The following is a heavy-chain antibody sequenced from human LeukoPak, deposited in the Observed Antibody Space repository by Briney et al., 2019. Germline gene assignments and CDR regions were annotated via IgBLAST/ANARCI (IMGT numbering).Heavy chain of an antibody. Sequence: ASVRVSCKASGYTFTGYYMHWVRQAPGQGLEWMGWINPSTGDTNYAQNFQGRVTMTRDTSISTAFMDLTRLRSDDTAVYFCARYRYSGSYGAFDIWGQGTVVTVSS. CDR1: GYTFTGYY. CDR3: ARYRYSGSYGAFDI. V-gene: IGHV1-2*02. J-gene: IGHJ3*02. D-gene: IGHD1-26*01. CDR2: INPSTGDT.